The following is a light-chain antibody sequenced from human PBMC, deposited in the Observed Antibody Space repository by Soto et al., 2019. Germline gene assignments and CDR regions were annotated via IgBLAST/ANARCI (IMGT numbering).Light chain of an antibody. V-gene: IGKV3-20*01. CDR3: QQYGNSPQT. J-gene: IGKJ1*01. CDR1: QSVSTY. CDR2: AAS. Sequence: EIVMTQSPATLSLSPGERATLSCRASQSVSTYLAWYQQTPGQAPRLLIYAASSRATGIPDRFSGSGSGTDFTLTISRLEPEDFAVYYCQQYGNSPQTFGQGTKVDI.